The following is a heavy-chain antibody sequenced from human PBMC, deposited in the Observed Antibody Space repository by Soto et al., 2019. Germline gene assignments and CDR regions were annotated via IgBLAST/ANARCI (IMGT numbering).Heavy chain of an antibody. Sequence: QPGGSLRLSCAASGFTFSSYAMSWVRQAPGKGLEWVSAISGSGGSTYYADSVKGRFTISRDNSKNTLYLQMNSLRAEDTAVYYCAKDLIAARLRGGYYFDYWRQGTLVTVSS. V-gene: IGHV3-23*01. CDR1: GFTFSSYA. CDR2: ISGSGGST. D-gene: IGHD6-6*01. CDR3: AKDLIAARLRGGYYFDY. J-gene: IGHJ4*02.